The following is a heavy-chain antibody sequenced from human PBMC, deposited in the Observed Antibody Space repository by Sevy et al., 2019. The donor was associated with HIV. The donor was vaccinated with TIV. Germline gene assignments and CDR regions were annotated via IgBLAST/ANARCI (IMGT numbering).Heavy chain of an antibody. J-gene: IGHJ4*02. Sequence: GGSLRLSCAGSGFTFSGYSMDWVRQAPGKGLEWVSTIATGGNLIFYADSVKGRFPISRDDAQNSVFLQMNSLRPDDTAVYYCARDSTSWSRDFWGRGTLVTVSS. D-gene: IGHD2-8*02. V-gene: IGHV3-21*01. CDR1: GFTFSGYS. CDR3: ARDSTSWSRDF. CDR2: IATGGNLI.